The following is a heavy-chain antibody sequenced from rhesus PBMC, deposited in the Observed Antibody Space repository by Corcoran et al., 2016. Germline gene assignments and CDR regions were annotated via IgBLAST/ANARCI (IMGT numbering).Heavy chain of an antibody. D-gene: IGHD2-21*01. V-gene: IGHV1S2*01. CDR1: GYTFTDYY. J-gene: IGHJ5-1*01. Sequence: QVQLVQSGAEVKKPGSSVKVSCKASGYTFTDYYMHWVRQAPRQGLEWMGWINPYNGNTKYAQKFQGRGTMTRDTSTSTAYMELSSLRSEDTAVYYCARLMEVDDVWGPGVLVTVSS. CDR2: INPYNGNT. CDR3: ARLMEVDDV.